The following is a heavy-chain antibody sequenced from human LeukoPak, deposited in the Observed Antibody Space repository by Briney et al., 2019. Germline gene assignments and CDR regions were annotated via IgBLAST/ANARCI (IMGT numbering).Heavy chain of an antibody. V-gene: IGHV3-23*01. CDR2: ISGDGGGT. J-gene: IGHJ6*02. CDR1: GFTFSNWA. Sequence: GGSLRLSCAASGFTFSNWAITWVRQAPGKGLEWVSSISGDGGGTYYADSVKGRFTISRDNSKSTLYLQMNSLRAEDTAVYYCGRYYVMDVWGQGTSVTVSS. CDR3: GRYYVMDV.